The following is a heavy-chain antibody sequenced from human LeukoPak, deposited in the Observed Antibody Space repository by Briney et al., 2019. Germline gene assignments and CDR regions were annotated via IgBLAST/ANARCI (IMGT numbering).Heavy chain of an antibody. J-gene: IGHJ4*02. CDR3: ARDRRSSSDY. V-gene: IGHV3-7*01. CDR1: GFTFSSYA. D-gene: IGHD6-6*01. Sequence: GSLRLSCAASGFTFSSYAMGWVRQAPGKGLEWVANIKQDGSEKYYVDSVKGRFTISRDNAKNSLYLQMNSLRAEDTAVYYCARDRRSSSDYWGQGTLVTVSS. CDR2: IKQDGSEK.